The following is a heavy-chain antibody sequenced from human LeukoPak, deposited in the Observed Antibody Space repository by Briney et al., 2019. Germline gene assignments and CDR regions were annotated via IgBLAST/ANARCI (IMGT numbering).Heavy chain of an antibody. CDR1: GGSISSSNW. Sequence: PSGTLSLTCAVSGGSISSSNWWSWVRQPPGKGLEWIGEIYHSGSTNYNPSLKSRVTISVDTSKKQFSLKLSSVTAADTAVYYCVRFVSYGSRNYYNEGGDYWGQGTLVTVSS. V-gene: IGHV4-4*02. CDR3: VRFVSYGSRNYYNEGGDY. J-gene: IGHJ4*02. D-gene: IGHD3-10*01. CDR2: IYHSGST.